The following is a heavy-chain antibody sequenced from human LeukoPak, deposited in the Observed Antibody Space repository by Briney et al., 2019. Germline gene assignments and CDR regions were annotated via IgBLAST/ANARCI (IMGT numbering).Heavy chain of an antibody. CDR2: INHSGST. J-gene: IGHJ4*02. D-gene: IGHD6-13*01. Sequence: PSETLSLTCAVYGGSFSAYYWSWIRQPPGKGLEWIGEINHSGSTNYNPSLKSRVTISVDTSKNQFSLKLSSVTAADTAVFYCARGSSWYDFEYWGQGTLVTVSS. CDR3: ARGSSWYDFEY. V-gene: IGHV4-34*01. CDR1: GGSFSAYY.